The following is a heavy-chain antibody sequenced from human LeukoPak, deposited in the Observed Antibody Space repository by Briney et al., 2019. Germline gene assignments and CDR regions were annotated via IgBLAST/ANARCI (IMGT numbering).Heavy chain of an antibody. V-gene: IGHV4-59*11. Sequence: SETLSLTCTVSGGSISSHYWSWIRQPPGKGLEWIGYIYYSGSTNYNPSLKSRVTISVDTSKNQFSLKLSSVTAADTAVYYCARSPKLHGVWYTYYYYYMDVWGKGTTVTVSS. CDR2: IYYSGST. CDR1: GGSISSHY. CDR3: ARSPKLHGVWYTYYYYYMDV. J-gene: IGHJ6*03. D-gene: IGHD2-8*01.